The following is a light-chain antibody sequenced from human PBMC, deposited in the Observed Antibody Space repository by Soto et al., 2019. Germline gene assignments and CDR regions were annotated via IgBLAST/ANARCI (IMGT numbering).Light chain of an antibody. CDR2: KAS. V-gene: IGKV1-5*03. Sequence: DIQMTQSPSTLSASVGDRVTITCRASQNINSWLAWYQQKPGKAPKLLIYKASSLESGVPSRFSGSGSGTEFTLTISNLQPDDFAAYYCQQYEIYPITFGQGTRLEIK. CDR1: QNINSW. CDR3: QQYEIYPIT. J-gene: IGKJ5*01.